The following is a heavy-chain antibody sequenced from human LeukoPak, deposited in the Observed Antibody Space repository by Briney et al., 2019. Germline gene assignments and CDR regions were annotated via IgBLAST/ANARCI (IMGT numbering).Heavy chain of an antibody. Sequence: GGSLRLSCAVSGITLRNYGMSWVRQAPGKGLEWVAGISDSGGSTNYADSVKGRFTISRDNPKNTLYLQMNNLRAEDTAVYFCAKRGVVIRVILVGLHKEAYYFDSWGQGALVTVSS. J-gene: IGHJ4*02. CDR2: ISDSGGST. V-gene: IGHV3-23*01. CDR3: AKRGVVIRVILVGLHKEAYYFDS. D-gene: IGHD3-22*01. CDR1: GITLRNYG.